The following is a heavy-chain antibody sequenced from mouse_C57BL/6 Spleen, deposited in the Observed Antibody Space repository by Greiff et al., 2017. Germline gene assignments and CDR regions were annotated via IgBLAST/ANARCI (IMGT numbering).Heavy chain of an antibody. CDR3: ARYKDYDGSWFAY. J-gene: IGHJ3*01. CDR1: GFTFTDYY. D-gene: IGHD2-4*01. V-gene: IGHV7-3*01. CDR2: ISNKANGYTT. Sequence: EVTLVESGGGLVKPGGSLSLSCAASGFTFTDYYMSWVRQPPGKGLEWMGFISNKANGYTTEYSVSGKGRFTIARDNSQSILYLQMNALRAEDSATYYCARYKDYDGSWFAYWGKGTLVTVSA.